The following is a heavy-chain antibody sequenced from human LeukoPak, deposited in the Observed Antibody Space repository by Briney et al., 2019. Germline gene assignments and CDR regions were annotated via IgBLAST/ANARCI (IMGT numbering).Heavy chain of an antibody. V-gene: IGHV4-4*02. Sequence: SETLSLTCAVSGGSISSGNWWSWIRQPPGKGLEWLGETLHSGDTVYNPPLKSRITISVDNSKNQFSLKLTSVTAADTAVYFCTRNGGSSSVVDWGQGTLVTVSS. CDR1: GGSISSGNW. J-gene: IGHJ4*02. CDR2: TLHSGDT. D-gene: IGHD2-15*01. CDR3: TRNGGSSSVVD.